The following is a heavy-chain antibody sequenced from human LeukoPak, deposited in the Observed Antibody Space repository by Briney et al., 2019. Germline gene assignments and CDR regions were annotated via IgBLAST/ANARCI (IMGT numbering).Heavy chain of an antibody. CDR3: ASLLSSRQQIDY. CDR1: GYIFTSYW. D-gene: IGHD6-13*01. CDR2: IFPGDSNP. J-gene: IGHJ4*02. Sequence: GDSLKISCQGSGYIFTSYWIGWVGRLPGEGLEWMGAIFPGDSNPRYSPSFQGQVTISADKSFSTAYLQWSSLKASDTAMYYCASLLSSRQQIDYWGQGTLVTVSS. V-gene: IGHV5-51*01.